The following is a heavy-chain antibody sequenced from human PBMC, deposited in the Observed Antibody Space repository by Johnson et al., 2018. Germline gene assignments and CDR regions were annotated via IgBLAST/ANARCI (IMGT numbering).Heavy chain of an antibody. D-gene: IGHD4-17*01. J-gene: IGHJ6*02. CDR3: AREGTGDHGMDV. CDR2: IWYDGRQK. CDR1: GFVFSGFA. V-gene: IGHV3-33*01. Sequence: QVQLVQSGGGVVQPGRSLRLSCAASGFVFSGFAMHWVRQPPGKGLEWVAIIWYDGRQKYYADFVKGRLTISRDNSKNIVYLEMSSLRVDYTAVYFCAREGTGDHGMDVWGQGTTVSVSS.